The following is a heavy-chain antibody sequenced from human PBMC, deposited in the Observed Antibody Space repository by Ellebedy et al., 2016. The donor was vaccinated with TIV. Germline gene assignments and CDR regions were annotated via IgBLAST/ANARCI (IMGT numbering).Heavy chain of an antibody. CDR2: IIPIFGTA. CDR3: ARSIGQWELLSWFDP. Sequence: SVKVSXXASGGTFSSYAISWVRQAPGQGLKWMGGIIPIFGTANYAQKFQGRVTITADESTSTAYMELSSLRSEDTAVYYCARSIGQWELLSWFDPWGQGTLVTVSS. V-gene: IGHV1-69*13. J-gene: IGHJ5*02. CDR1: GGTFSSYA. D-gene: IGHD1-26*01.